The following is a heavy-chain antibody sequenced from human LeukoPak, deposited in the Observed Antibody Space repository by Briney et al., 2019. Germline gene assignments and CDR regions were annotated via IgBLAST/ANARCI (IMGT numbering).Heavy chain of an antibody. CDR2: LHTSRTT. CDR3: ARVGYYDSSGNNWFDP. J-gene: IGHJ5*02. Sequence: SETLSLTCTVSGGSISSSHWSWIRQPAGKGLEWIGRLHTSRTTNYNPSLQSRVTMSVDTSKNRFSLKLSSVTAADTAVYYCARVGYYDSSGNNWFDPWGQGTLVTVSS. D-gene: IGHD3-22*01. V-gene: IGHV4-4*07. CDR1: GGSISSSH.